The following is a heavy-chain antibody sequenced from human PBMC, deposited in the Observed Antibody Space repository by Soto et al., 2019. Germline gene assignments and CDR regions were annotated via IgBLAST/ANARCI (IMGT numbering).Heavy chain of an antibody. V-gene: IGHV3-33*01. CDR2: IWPDGNDK. J-gene: IGHJ5*02. D-gene: IGHD2-8*01. CDR1: GFTFTTFA. Sequence: QVQLVESGGGVVQPGRSLRLSCTASGFTFTTFALHWVRQGPAKGLEWVAIIWPDGNDKYYADSVKGRFTISSDNSKNTLFLQMNSLRAEDTAVYYCVRGSSCSNGVRYNLGWFGPWAREPWSPSPQ. CDR3: VRGSSCSNGVRYNLGWFGP.